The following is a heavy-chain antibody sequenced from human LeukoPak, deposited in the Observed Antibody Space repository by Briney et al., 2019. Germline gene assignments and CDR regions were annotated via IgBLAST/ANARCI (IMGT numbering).Heavy chain of an antibody. CDR3: ARDPAFMIADAFDI. CDR1: GFTFTNYW. V-gene: IGHV3-48*01. CDR2: ISSSSSTI. J-gene: IGHJ3*02. D-gene: IGHD3-22*01. Sequence: GGSLRLSCAASGFTFTNYWMSWVRQPPGKGLEWVSYISSSSSTIYYADSVKGRFTISRDNAKNSLYLQMNSLRAEDTAVYYCARDPAFMIADAFDIWGQGTMVTVSS.